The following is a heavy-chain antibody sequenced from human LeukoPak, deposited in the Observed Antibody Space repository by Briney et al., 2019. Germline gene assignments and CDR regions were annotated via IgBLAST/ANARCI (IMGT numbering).Heavy chain of an antibody. CDR2: ISGSGGST. V-gene: IGHV3-23*01. J-gene: IGHJ6*02. CDR3: AKDLLRIYGMDV. Sequence: SGGSLRLSCAASGFTFSSYAMSWVRQAPGKGLEWVSAISGSGGSTYYADSVKGRFTISRDNSKNTLYLQMNSLRAEDTAVYYCAKDLLRIYGMDVWGQGTTVTVSS. D-gene: IGHD1-26*01. CDR1: GFTFSSYA.